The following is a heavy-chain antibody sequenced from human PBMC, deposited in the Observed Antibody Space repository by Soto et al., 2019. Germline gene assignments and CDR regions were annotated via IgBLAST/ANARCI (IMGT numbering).Heavy chain of an antibody. CDR1: GFTFSSYG. D-gene: IGHD3-3*01. CDR2: ISYDGSNK. J-gene: IGHJ6*02. CDR3: AKSKDDFWSGYLEHYGMDV. Sequence: GGSLRLSCAASGFTFSSYGMHWVRQAPGKGLEWVAVISYDGSNKYYADSVKGRFTISRDNSKNTLYLQMNSLRAEDTAVYYCAKSKDDFWSGYLEHYGMDVWGQGTTVTVSS. V-gene: IGHV3-30*18.